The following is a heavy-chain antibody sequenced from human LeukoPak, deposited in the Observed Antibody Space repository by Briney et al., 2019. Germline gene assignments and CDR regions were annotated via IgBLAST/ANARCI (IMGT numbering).Heavy chain of an antibody. V-gene: IGHV4-59*01. CDR1: GGSISSYY. Sequence: PSETLSLTCTVSGGSISSYYWSWIRQPPGKGLEWIGYIYYSGSTNYNPSLKSRVTISVDTSKNQFSLKLSSVTAADTAVYYCARDPREGDGYYFDYWGQGTLVTVSS. D-gene: IGHD5-24*01. CDR2: IYYSGST. CDR3: ARDPREGDGYYFDY. J-gene: IGHJ4*02.